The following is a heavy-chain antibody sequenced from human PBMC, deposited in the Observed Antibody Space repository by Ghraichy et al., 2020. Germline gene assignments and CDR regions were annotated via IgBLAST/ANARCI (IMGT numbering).Heavy chain of an antibody. D-gene: IGHD4/OR15-4a*01. CDR3: SANNTARVFDP. CDR1: EFTFSNYW. V-gene: IGHV3-74*01. J-gene: IGHJ5*02. CDR2: INSDGSST. Sequence: GGSLRLSCAASEFTFSNYWMHWVRQAPGEGLVWVSRINSDGSSTNYADSVKGRFTISRDNAKNTVFLQMNSLRADDTAIYYCSANNTARVFDPWGQGTLVTVSS.